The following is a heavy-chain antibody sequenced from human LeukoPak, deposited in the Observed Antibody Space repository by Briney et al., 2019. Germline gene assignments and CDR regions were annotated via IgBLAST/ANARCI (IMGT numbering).Heavy chain of an antibody. V-gene: IGHV3-30*03. D-gene: IGHD1-26*01. J-gene: IGHJ4*02. CDR1: GFTFSSYG. CDR2: ISYDGSNK. Sequence: GGSLRLSCAASGFTFSSYGMHWVRQAPGKGLEWVAVISYDGSNKYYADSVKGRFTVSRDNAKNTLYLQMDSLRAEDTAVYYCATDRNSGKYYDYWGQGTLVTVSS. CDR3: ATDRNSGKYYDY.